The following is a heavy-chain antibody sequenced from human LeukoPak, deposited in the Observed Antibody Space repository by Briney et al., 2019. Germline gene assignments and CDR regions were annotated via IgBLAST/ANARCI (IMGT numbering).Heavy chain of an antibody. CDR1: GYSISSGYY. Sequence: SETLSLTCTVSGYSISSGYYWGWIRQPPGKGLEWIGSIYHSGSTYYNPSLKSRVTISVDTSKNQFSLKLSSVTAADTAVYYCAREAPITMIRKINWFDPWGQGTLVTVSS. V-gene: IGHV4-38-2*02. CDR3: AREAPITMIRKINWFDP. D-gene: IGHD3-22*01. CDR2: IYHSGST. J-gene: IGHJ5*02.